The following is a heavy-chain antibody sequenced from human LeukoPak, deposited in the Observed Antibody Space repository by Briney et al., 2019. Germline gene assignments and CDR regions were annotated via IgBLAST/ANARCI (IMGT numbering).Heavy chain of an antibody. D-gene: IGHD5-12*01. Sequence: PGGSLRLSCAASGFTFSSYGMHWVRQAPGKGLEWVAFIQYDGTNKYYADSVKGRFTISRDNSRNTLYLQMNSLRAEDTAVYYCARDRTAYSYGTLFDYWGQGTLVTVSS. CDR1: GFTFSSYG. V-gene: IGHV3-30*02. J-gene: IGHJ4*02. CDR2: IQYDGTNK. CDR3: ARDRTAYSYGTLFDY.